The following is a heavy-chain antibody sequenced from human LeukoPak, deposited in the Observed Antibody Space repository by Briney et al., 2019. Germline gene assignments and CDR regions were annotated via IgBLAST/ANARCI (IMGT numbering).Heavy chain of an antibody. V-gene: IGHV4-4*07. J-gene: IGHJ6*03. D-gene: IGHD2-15*01. CDR1: GGSISNYH. Sequence: SETLSLTCTVAGGSISNYHWSWIRQPSGKELEWIGRIHTSGNTHFNPSLQSRVTMSVDTSKKQFSLNVSSVTAADTAVYYCARASAVVAASFSGYYYYMDVWGKGTTVTVSS. CDR3: ARASAVVAASFSGYYYYMDV. CDR2: IHTSGNT.